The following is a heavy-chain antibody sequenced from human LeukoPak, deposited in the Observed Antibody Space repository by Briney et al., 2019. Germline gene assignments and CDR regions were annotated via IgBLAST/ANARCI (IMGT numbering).Heavy chain of an antibody. CDR1: GGSFSGYY. J-gene: IGHJ4*02. CDR3: ARYLDTAMVRAGYFDY. CDR2: INHSGST. D-gene: IGHD5-18*01. V-gene: IGHV4-34*01. Sequence: PSETLSLTCAVYGGSFSGYYWSWIRQPPGKGLEWIGEINHSGSTNYNPSHKSRVTISVDTSKNQFSLKLSSVTAADTAVYYCARYLDTAMVRAGYFDYWGQGTLVTVSS.